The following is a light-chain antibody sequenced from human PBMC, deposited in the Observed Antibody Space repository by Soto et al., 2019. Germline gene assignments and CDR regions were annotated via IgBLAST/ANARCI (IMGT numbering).Light chain of an antibody. CDR1: KSVGGD. Sequence: DIVLTQSPATLSLNPGQGASLSCRASKSVGGDLVWYQQHPGQAPRLLIYDASNRATGIPPRFSGSGSGTDFTLTISSLEPEDFAVYYCQQRTNWPWTFGQGTKVEVK. J-gene: IGKJ1*01. CDR2: DAS. CDR3: QQRTNWPWT. V-gene: IGKV3-11*01.